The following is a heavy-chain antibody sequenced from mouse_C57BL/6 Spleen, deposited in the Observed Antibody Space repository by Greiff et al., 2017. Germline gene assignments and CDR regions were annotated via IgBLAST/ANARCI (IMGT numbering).Heavy chain of an antibody. CDR3: ERVVTTNFDY. CDR2: IDPSGSST. Sequence: VQLQQSGAGLVLPGASVKLSCTASGYTFTSYWMHWVQQRPGQGLEWIGEIDPSGSSTNYNQTFKGQSTLTVDNSSSTAYMQLSSLTSEDSAVLNCERVVTTNFDYWGQGTTVTVSS. D-gene: IGHD2-2*01. J-gene: IGHJ2*01. V-gene: IGHV1-69*01. CDR1: GYTFTSYW.